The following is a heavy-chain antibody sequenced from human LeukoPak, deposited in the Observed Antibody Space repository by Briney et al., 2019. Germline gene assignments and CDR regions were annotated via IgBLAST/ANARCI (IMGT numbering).Heavy chain of an antibody. CDR1: GFNFNNYF. CDR3: AREGIRAGDAPLYYYMDV. V-gene: IGHV3-74*01. J-gene: IGHJ6*03. D-gene: IGHD6-13*01. CDR2: VDPYGTTT. Sequence: PGGSLRLSCVASGFNFNNYFMYWVRQVPDKGLVWVSRVDPYGTTTHYADSVQGRFTISRDNAKNTLYLQMHSLRVEDTAVYYCAREGIRAGDAPLYYYMDVWGEGTTVTVSS.